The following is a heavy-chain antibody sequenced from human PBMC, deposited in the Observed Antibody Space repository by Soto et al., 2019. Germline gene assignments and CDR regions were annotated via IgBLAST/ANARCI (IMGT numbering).Heavy chain of an antibody. CDR3: ARDQIFVIEQWLVPKPYSYYGMDV. Sequence: GESLRLSCAASGFTFSSYGMHWVRQAPGKGLEWAAVIWYYVINKYYSDSVKGRLTISRDNSKNTRYLKMNTLRAEDTAVYYCARDQIFVIEQWLVPKPYSYYGMDVWGQGTTVTVSS. CDR1: GFTFSSYG. CDR2: IWYYVINK. V-gene: IGHV3-33*01. J-gene: IGHJ6*02. D-gene: IGHD6-19*01.